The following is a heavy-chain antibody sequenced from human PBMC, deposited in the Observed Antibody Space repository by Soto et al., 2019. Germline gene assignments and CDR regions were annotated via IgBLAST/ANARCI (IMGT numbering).Heavy chain of an antibody. Sequence: ASVKVSCKASGGTFSSYTISWVRQAPGQGLEWMGWISAYNGNTNYAQKLQGRVTMTTDTSTSTVYMELSSLRSEDTAVYYCARPGYCSSTSCVGLDYWGQGTLVTVSS. CDR1: GGTFSSYT. CDR3: ARPGYCSSTSCVGLDY. V-gene: IGHV1-18*01. D-gene: IGHD2-2*01. CDR2: ISAYNGNT. J-gene: IGHJ4*02.